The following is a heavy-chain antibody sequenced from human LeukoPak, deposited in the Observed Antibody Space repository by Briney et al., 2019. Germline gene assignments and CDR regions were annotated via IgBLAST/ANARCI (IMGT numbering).Heavy chain of an antibody. V-gene: IGHV3-15*01. J-gene: IGHJ3*02. D-gene: IGHD3-10*01. CDR2: VKSKIDGGTT. CDR3: TTVSYPSMVRGVMDAFDI. Sequence: GGSVRLSCVASGFTFSHAWMKWVRHARGGGLGWVGRVKSKIDGGTTDYAEAVKGSFTISRDDSKNTANQQMKSLKAADTTVFYCTTVSYPSMVRGVMDAFDIWGQGTMVTVSS. CDR1: GFTFSHAW.